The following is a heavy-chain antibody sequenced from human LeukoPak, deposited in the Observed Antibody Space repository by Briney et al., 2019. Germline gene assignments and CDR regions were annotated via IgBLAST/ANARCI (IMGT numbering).Heavy chain of an antibody. CDR2: IASDGDT. CDR3: VRGGHIGFDY. J-gene: IGHJ4*02. D-gene: IGHD2-21*01. V-gene: IGHV3-13*01. Sequence: GGPLSLSCAVSGFTFSGFDMHWVRQATGRVLEWVSSIASDGDTYYVGSVRGWFTISRENAKNSLYLQMNSLRAGDTAVYYCVRGGHIGFDYWGQGTLVTVSS. CDR1: GFTFSGFD.